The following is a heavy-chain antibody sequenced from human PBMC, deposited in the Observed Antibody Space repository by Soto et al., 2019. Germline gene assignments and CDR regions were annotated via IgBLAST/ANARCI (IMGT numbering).Heavy chain of an antibody. CDR1: GFTFSSYA. CDR2: ISGSGGST. CDR3: AILMLGHFGEFPLHPVPTDY. V-gene: IGHV3-23*01. D-gene: IGHD3-10*01. J-gene: IGHJ4*02. Sequence: GGSLRLSCAASGFTFSSYAMSWVRQAPGKGLEWVSAISGSGGSTYYADSVKGRFTISRDNSKNTLYLQMNSLRAEDAAVYYCAILMLGHFGEFPLHPVPTDYWGQGTLVTVSS.